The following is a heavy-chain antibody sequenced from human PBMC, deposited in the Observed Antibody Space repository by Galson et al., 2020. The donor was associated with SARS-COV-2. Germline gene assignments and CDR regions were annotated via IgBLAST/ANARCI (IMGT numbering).Heavy chain of an antibody. CDR3: AKVNSYGEGFDI. V-gene: IGHV3-23*01. Sequence: TAGTLSLTCAASGFTFTSYAMSWIRQAPGPGLERVSAISGSGGSTYYADPVKGRFTISRDNSKNTLYLQMNSLRAEDTVVYYCAKVNSYGEGFDIWGQGTMVTVSS. CDR1: GFTFTSYA. J-gene: IGHJ3*02. D-gene: IGHD5-18*01. CDR2: ISGSGGST.